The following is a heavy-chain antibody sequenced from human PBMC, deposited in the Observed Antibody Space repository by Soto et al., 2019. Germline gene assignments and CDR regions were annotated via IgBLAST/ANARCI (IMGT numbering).Heavy chain of an antibody. CDR3: ATGAPRPCSCTGGSCHRDALDI. J-gene: IGHJ3*02. Sequence: ASVKVSCKVSGYTLTELSMHWGRQAPGKGIERMGGFDPEDGETIYAQKFQGRVTRTEDTSTDKAYMEQSSLRSEDTDGDYCATGAPRPCSCTGGSCHRDALDIWAQGTMLPVSS. V-gene: IGHV1-24*01. CDR1: GYTLTELS. D-gene: IGHD2-15*01. CDR2: FDPEDGET.